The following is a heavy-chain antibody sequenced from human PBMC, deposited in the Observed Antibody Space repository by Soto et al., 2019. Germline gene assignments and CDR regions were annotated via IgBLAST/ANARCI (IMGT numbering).Heavy chain of an antibody. J-gene: IGHJ6*02. D-gene: IGHD2-2*01. CDR2: IDPSDSYT. V-gene: IGHV5-10-1*01. CDR3: ARDQVPAASYYYYYGMDV. CDR1: GYSFTSYW. Sequence: PGESLKISCKGSGYSFTSYWISWVRQMPGKGLEWMGRIDPSDSYTNYSPSFQGHVTISADKSISTAYLQWSSLKASDTAVYYCARDQVPAASYYYYYGMDVWGQGTTVTVSS.